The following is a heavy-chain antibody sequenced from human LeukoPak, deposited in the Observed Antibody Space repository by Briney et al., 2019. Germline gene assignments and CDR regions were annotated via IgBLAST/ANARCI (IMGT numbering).Heavy chain of an antibody. CDR3: ARIAVAGSLYFDY. CDR2: IIPILGTA. CDR1: GGTFSSYA. D-gene: IGHD6-19*01. Sequence: GASVKVSCKASGGTFSSYAISWVRQAPGQGLEWMGRIIPILGTANYAQKFQGRVTITTDKSTSTAYMELSSLRSEDTAVYYCARIAVAGSLYFDYWGQGTLVTVSS. J-gene: IGHJ4*02. V-gene: IGHV1-69*04.